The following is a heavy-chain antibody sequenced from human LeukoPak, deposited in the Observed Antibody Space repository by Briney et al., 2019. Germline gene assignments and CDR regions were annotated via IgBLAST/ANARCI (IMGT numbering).Heavy chain of an antibody. CDR2: IKEDGSEK. CDR3: ARTIRGY. Sequence: GGSLRFSCAASGFTFSNYWMSWVRQAPGKGLEWVANIKEDGSEKHYVDSVKGRFTISRDNAKNSLYLQMNSLRVEDTAVYYCARTIRGYWGQGTLVTVSS. V-gene: IGHV3-7*03. J-gene: IGHJ4*02. CDR1: GFTFSNYW. D-gene: IGHD3-10*01.